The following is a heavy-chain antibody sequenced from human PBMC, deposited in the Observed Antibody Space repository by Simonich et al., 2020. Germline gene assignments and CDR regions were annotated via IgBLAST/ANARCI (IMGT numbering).Heavy chain of an antibody. Sequence: QVQLQESGPGLVKPSETLSLTCTVSGGSISSYYWSWIRQPPGKGLEWIGYIYYSGSTNYNPSLKSRVTISVDTSKNQFSLKLSSVTAADTAVYYCARAGPITGDRRIDYWGQGTLVTVSS. CDR1: GGSISSYY. D-gene: IGHD7-27*01. J-gene: IGHJ4*02. CDR3: ARAGPITGDRRIDY. V-gene: IGHV4-59*01. CDR2: IYYSGST.